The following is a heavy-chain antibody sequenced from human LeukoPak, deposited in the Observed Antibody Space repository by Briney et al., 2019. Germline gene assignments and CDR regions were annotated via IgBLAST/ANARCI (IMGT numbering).Heavy chain of an antibody. CDR2: FDPEDGET. D-gene: IGHD5-24*01. CDR3: ARLGDGSRQNAFDI. V-gene: IGHV1-24*01. CDR1: GYTLTELS. Sequence: ASVKVSCKVSGYTLTELSMHWVRQAPGKGLEWMGGFDPEDGETIYAQKFQGRVTMTRDMSTSTVYMELSSLRSEDTAVYYCARLGDGSRQNAFDIWGQGTMVTVSS. J-gene: IGHJ3*02.